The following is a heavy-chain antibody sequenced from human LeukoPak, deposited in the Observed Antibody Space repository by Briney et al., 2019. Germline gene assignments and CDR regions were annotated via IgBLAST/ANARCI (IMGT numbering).Heavy chain of an antibody. Sequence: ASLKVSCKASGYTFSSYGISWVRQAPGQGLEWMGWISAYNGNKNFAQEFQGRVTMTTDTSTSTASMELRSLRSDDTAVYYCARDQGIYNHRIIDSWGQGTLVTVSS. J-gene: IGHJ4*02. CDR1: GYTFSSYG. D-gene: IGHD5-12*01. CDR3: ARDQGIYNHRIIDS. V-gene: IGHV1-18*01. CDR2: ISAYNGNK.